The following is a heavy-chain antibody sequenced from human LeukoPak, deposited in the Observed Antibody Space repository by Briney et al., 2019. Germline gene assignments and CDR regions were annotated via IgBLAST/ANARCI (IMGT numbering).Heavy chain of an antibody. J-gene: IGHJ6*02. V-gene: IGHV4-34*01. D-gene: IGHD6-13*01. CDR2: INHSGST. Sequence: SETLSLTCAVYGGSFRGYYWSWIRQPPGKGLEWIGEINHSGSTNYNPSLKSRVTISVDTSKNQFSLKLSSVTAADTAVYYCARGRRSSWPYYYYGMDVWGQGTTVTVSS. CDR1: GGSFRGYY. CDR3: ARGRRSSWPYYYYGMDV.